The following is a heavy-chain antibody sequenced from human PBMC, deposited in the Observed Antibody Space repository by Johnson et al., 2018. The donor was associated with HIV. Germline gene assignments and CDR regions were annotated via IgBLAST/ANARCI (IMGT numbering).Heavy chain of an antibody. J-gene: IGHJ3*02. CDR3: ARRTVVTPGAFDI. D-gene: IGHD4-23*01. Sequence: VQLVESGGGVVQPGRSLRLSCAASGFTFSSYGMHWVRQAPGKGLVWVSRTNNDGSTTTYADSVQGRFTISRDNSKNTLYLQMNSLRAEDTAVYYCARRTVVTPGAFDIWGQGTMVTVSS. CDR1: GFTFSSYG. V-gene: IGHV3-74*02. CDR2: TNNDGSTT.